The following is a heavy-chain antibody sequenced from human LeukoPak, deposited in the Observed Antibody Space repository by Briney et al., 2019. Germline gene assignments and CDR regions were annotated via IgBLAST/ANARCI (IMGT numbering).Heavy chain of an antibody. V-gene: IGHV1-69*05. D-gene: IGHD3-10*01. J-gene: IGHJ4*02. CDR2: IIPIFGTA. CDR3: ASGLMYGSGSYGFDY. CDR1: GGTFSSYA. Sequence: GASVKVSCKASGGTFSSYAISWVRQAPGQGLEWMGGIIPIFGTANYAQKFQGRVTITTDESTSTAYMELSSLRSEDTAVYYCASGLMYGSGSYGFDYWGQGTLVTVSS.